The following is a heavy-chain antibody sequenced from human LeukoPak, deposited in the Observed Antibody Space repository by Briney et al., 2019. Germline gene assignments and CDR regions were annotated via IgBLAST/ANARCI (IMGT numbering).Heavy chain of an antibody. D-gene: IGHD4-17*01. CDR3: AREAVTTVTTRAFDI. CDR2: IYYSGST. CDR1: GGSISSSSYY. Sequence: SETLSLTCTVSGGSISSSSYYWGWIRQPPGKGLEWIGSIYYSGSTYYNPSLKSRVTISVDTSKNQFSLKLSSVTAADTAVYYCAREAVTTVTTRAFDIWGQGTMVTVSS. V-gene: IGHV4-39*07. J-gene: IGHJ3*02.